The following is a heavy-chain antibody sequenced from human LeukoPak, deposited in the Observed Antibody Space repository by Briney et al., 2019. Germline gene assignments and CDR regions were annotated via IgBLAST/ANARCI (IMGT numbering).Heavy chain of an antibody. CDR2: INPSGGST. CDR1: GYTFTSYY. V-gene: IGHV1-46*01. D-gene: IGHD6-19*01. CDR3: ARVLRYSSGWYFVFGN. J-gene: IGHJ4*02. Sequence: EASVTVSCKASGYTFTSYYMHWVRQAPGQGLEWMGIINPSGGSTSYAQKFQGRVTMTRDTSTSTVYMELSSLRSEDTAVYYCARVLRYSSGWYFVFGNWGQGTLVTVSS.